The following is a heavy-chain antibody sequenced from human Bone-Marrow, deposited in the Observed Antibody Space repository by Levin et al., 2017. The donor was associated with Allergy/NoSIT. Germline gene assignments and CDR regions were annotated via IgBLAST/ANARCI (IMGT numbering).Heavy chain of an antibody. CDR1: GGSFSGYY. V-gene: IGHV4-34*01. J-gene: IGHJ5*02. Sequence: ESLKISCAVYGGSFSGYYWSWIRQPPGKGLEWIGEINHSGSTNYNPSLKSRVTISVDTSKNQFSLKLSSVTAADTAVYYCARVRLPYGYYYDSSGPASWFDPWGQGTLVTGSS. CDR3: ARVRLPYGYYYDSSGPASWFDP. CDR2: INHSGST. D-gene: IGHD3-22*01.